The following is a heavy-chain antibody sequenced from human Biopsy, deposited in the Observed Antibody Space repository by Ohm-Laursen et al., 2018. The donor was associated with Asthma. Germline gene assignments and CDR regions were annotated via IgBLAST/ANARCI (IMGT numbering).Heavy chain of an antibody. J-gene: IGHJ4*02. CDR2: IYSGETS. D-gene: IGHD6-19*01. V-gene: IGHV3-53*01. CDR3: ARGDSSGWSHYYFDY. CDR1: GFTVSRDH. Sequence: SLRLSYAASGFTVSRDHMFWVRQAPGKGLEWVSVIYSGETSHTADSVRGRFTISRDFSKNTLHLQMHSLRVEDTAVYYCARGDSSGWSHYYFDYWGQGTLVTVSS.